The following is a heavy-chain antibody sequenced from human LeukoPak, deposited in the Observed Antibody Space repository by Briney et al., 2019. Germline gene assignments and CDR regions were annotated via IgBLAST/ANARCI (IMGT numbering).Heavy chain of an antibody. CDR1: GGSISSSSYC. CDR3: ARGRIAVAGGYFQH. CDR2: IYYSGST. Sequence: SETLSLTCTVSGGSISSSSYCWGWIRQPPGKGLEWIGSIYYSGSTYYNPSLKSRVTISVDTSKNQFSLKLSSVTAADTAVYYCARGRIAVAGGYFQHWGQGTLVTVSS. V-gene: IGHV4-39*07. J-gene: IGHJ1*01. D-gene: IGHD6-19*01.